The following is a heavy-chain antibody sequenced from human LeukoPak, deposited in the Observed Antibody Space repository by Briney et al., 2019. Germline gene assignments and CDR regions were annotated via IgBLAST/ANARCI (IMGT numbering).Heavy chain of an antibody. J-gene: IGHJ3*02. D-gene: IGHD3-22*01. CDR1: GGSISSYY. CDR2: IYTSGST. CDR3: ARHYYDSSAYYYEFDAFDI. V-gene: IGHV4-4*07. Sequence: PSETLSLTCTVSGGSISSYYWSWIRQPAGKGLEWIGRIYTSGSTNYNPSLKSRVTMSLDTSKNQFSLKLSSVTAADTAVYYCARHYYDSSAYYYEFDAFDIWGQGTMVTVSS.